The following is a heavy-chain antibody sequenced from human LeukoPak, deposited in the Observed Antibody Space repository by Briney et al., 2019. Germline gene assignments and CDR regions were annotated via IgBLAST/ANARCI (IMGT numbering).Heavy chain of an antibody. CDR3: ARDAHNGYEFHDWFDP. J-gene: IGHJ5*02. D-gene: IGHD5-12*01. V-gene: IGHV1-2*02. CDR1: GYTFTDYY. CDR2: INPNSGGT. Sequence: GASVKVSCKASGYTFTDYYIHWVRQAPGQGLEWMGWINPNSGGTKYAQKFQGRVTMTTDTSISTAYMEMSRLTSDDTAVYYCARDAHNGYEFHDWFDPWGQGALVNVSS.